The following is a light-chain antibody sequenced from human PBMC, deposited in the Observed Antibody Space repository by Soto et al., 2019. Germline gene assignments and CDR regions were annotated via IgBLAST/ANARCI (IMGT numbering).Light chain of an antibody. CDR2: LGS. CDR1: QSLLQSNGYNF. Sequence: IVMTQSPLSLPVTPGEPASISCRSSQSLLQSNGYNFLDWYLQKPGQSPQLLIYLGSNRASGVPDRFSGSGSGTDFTLKISRVEAEDVGVYYCMQALETPYIFGQGTKLEIK. CDR3: MQALETPYI. V-gene: IGKV2-28*01. J-gene: IGKJ2*01.